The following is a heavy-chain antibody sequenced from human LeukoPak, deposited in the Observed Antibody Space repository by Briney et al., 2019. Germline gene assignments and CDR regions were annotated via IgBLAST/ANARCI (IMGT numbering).Heavy chain of an antibody. V-gene: IGHV1-2*02. J-gene: IGHJ4*02. CDR1: GYTFTGYY. Sequence: ASVKVSCKASGYTFTGYYMHWVRQAPGQGLEWMGWINPNSGGTNYAQKFQGRVTMTRDTSISTAYMELSRLRSCDTAVYYCAKAGYGSGSYYNTGGDLDYWGQGTLVTVSS. CDR2: INPNSGGT. D-gene: IGHD3-10*01. CDR3: AKAGYGSGSYYNTGGDLDY.